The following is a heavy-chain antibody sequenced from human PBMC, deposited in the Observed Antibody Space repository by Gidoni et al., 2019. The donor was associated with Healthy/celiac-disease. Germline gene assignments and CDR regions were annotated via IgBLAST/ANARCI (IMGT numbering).Heavy chain of an antibody. J-gene: IGHJ5*02. CDR2: RKQDGSEK. CDR3: ARRAVPAAMGGWFDP. V-gene: IGHV3-7*03. CDR1: GFTFSRYW. Sequence: EVQLVESGGGLVQPGGSLRLSCAASGFTFSRYWMSWVRLAPGKGLEWVANRKQDGSEKYYVDSVKGRFTISRDNAKNSLYLQMNSLRAEDTAVYYCARRAVPAAMGGWFDPWGQGTLVTVSS. D-gene: IGHD2-2*01.